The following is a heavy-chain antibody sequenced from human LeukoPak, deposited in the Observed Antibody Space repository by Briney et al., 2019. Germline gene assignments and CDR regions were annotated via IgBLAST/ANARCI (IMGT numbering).Heavy chain of an antibody. D-gene: IGHD5-12*01. CDR3: ARVGYSGWNLEY. CDR2: INQGGSVK. V-gene: IGHV3-7*01. CDR1: GFTFRSYW. J-gene: IGHJ4*02. Sequence: GGSLRLSCAAAGFTFRSYWMSWVRQAPGKGLEWVANINQGGSVKYYVDSVKGRFTISRDDAKNSLYVQMNSLRDEDTAVYYCARVGYSGWNLEYWGQGTLVTVSS.